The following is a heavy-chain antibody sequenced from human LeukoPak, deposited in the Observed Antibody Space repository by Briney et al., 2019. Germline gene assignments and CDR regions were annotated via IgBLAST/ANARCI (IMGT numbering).Heavy chain of an antibody. V-gene: IGHV3-21*01. D-gene: IGHD3-16*01. J-gene: IGHJ4*02. CDR2: ISSSSSYI. Sequence: EAGGSLRLSCAASGFTFSSYSMNWVRQAPGKGLEWVSSISSSSSYIYYADSVKGRFTISRDNAKNSLYLQMNSLRAEDTAVYYCARDFGPAVSYGLDYWGQGTLVTVSS. CDR3: ARDFGPAVSYGLDY. CDR1: GFTFSSYS.